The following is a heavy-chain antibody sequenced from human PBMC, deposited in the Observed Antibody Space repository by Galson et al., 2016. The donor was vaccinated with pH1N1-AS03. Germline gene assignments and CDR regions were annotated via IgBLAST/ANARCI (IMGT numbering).Heavy chain of an antibody. CDR1: GFTFSSYA. J-gene: IGHJ4*02. D-gene: IGHD5-24*01. CDR2: ISASGVTT. V-gene: IGHV3-23*01. Sequence: SLRLSCAASGFTFSSYAMTWVRQAPGKGLEWVSTISASGVTTDYADSVKSRFTITKDNSSDTVYLQINSLRAEDTALYYRAKASVRREGDRENHFDYWGQGTLVTVSS. CDR3: AKASVRREGDRENHFDY.